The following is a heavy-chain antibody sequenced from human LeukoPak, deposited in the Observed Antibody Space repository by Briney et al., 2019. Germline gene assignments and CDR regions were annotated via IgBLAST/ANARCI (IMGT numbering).Heavy chain of an antibody. J-gene: IGHJ4*02. V-gene: IGHV1-8*01. D-gene: IGHD5-18*01. Sequence: ASVKVSCKASGYTFTSYDINWVRQATGQGLEWMGWMNPNSGNTGYAQKFQGRITMTRNTSISTAYMELSSLRSEDTAVYYCARGARRGYSYDFDYWGQGTLVTVSS. CDR2: MNPNSGNT. CDR1: GYTFTSYD. CDR3: ARGARRGYSYDFDY.